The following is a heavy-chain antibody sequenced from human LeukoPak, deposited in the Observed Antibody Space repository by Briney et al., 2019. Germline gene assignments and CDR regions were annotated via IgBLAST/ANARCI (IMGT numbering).Heavy chain of an antibody. V-gene: IGHV3-30*02. CDR1: GFTFSSYA. Sequence: QTGGSLRLSCAASGFTFSSYAMHWVRQAPGKGLEWVAFTRYDGRNKYYADSVKGRFAISRDNSKNTLYLQMNSLRAEDTAVYYCAKESQLGIFDYWGQGTLVTVSS. CDR3: AKESQLGIFDY. CDR2: TRYDGRNK. D-gene: IGHD7-27*01. J-gene: IGHJ4*02.